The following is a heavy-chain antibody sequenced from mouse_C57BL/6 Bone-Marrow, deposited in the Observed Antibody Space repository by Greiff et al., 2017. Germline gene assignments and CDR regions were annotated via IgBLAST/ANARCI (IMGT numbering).Heavy chain of an antibody. CDR3: ARAYYSNWGFAY. J-gene: IGHJ3*01. CDR2: IWSGGST. CDR1: GFSLTSYG. D-gene: IGHD2-5*01. V-gene: IGHV2-2*01. Sequence: VQRVESGPGLVQPSQSLSITCTVSGFSLTSYGVHWVRQSPGKGLEWLGVIWSGGSTDYNAAFISRLSISKDNSKSQVFFKMNSLQADDTAIYYCARAYYSNWGFAYWGQGTLVTVSA.